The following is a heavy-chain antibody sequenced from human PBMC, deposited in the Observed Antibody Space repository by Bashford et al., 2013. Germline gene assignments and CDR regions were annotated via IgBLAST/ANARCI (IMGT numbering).Heavy chain of an antibody. CDR1: GGTFSNYV. D-gene: IGHD1-26*01. Sequence: SVKVSCKASGGTFSNYVISWVRQAPGQGLEWMGRFIPILTITNYAQKFQGRVTITADKSTSTAYMELSSLRSDDTAVYFCARDGPVVGVWNAFDVWGQGTVVTVSS. V-gene: IGHV1-69*04. J-gene: IGHJ3*01. CDR3: ARDGPVVGVWNAFDV. CDR2: FIPILTIT.